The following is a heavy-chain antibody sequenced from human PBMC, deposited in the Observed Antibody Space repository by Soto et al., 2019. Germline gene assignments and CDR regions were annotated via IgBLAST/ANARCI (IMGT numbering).Heavy chain of an antibody. CDR2: ISSNGGST. V-gene: IGHV3-64*01. D-gene: IGHD5-12*01. J-gene: IGHJ6*03. CDR1: GFTFSSYA. Sequence: GGPLRLSCAASGFTFSSYAMHWVRQAPGKGLEYVSAISSNGGSTYYANSVKGRFTISRDNSKNTLYLQMGSLRAEDMAVYYCARAPQDIVAEISYYMDVWGKGTTVTVSS. CDR3: ARAPQDIVAEISYYMDV.